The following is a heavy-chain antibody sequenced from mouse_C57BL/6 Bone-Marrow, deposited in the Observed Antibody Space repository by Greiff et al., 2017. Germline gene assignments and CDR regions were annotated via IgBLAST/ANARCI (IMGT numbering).Heavy chain of an antibody. V-gene: IGHV14-4*01. CDR3: TTVVAHFDY. D-gene: IGHD1-1*01. CDR2: IDPENGDT. Sequence: VQLKQSGAELVRPGASVKLSCTASGFNIKDDYMHWVKQRPEQGLEWIGWIDPENGDTEYASKFQGKATITADTSSNTAYLQLSSLTSEDTAVYYCTTVVAHFDYWGQGTLSQSPQ. J-gene: IGHJ2*01. CDR1: GFNIKDDY.